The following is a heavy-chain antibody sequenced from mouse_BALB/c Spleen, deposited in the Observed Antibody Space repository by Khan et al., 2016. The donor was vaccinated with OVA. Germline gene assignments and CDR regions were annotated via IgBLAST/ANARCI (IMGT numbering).Heavy chain of an antibody. J-gene: IGHJ2*01. V-gene: IGHV1-7*01. CDR3: ARRGLRWDFDY. CDR2: INPSHGYT. D-gene: IGHD1-1*01. CDR1: GYTFINYW. Sequence: QVQLQQSGAELAKPGASVKMSCKASGYTFINYWILWVKQRPGQGLEWIGYINPSHGYTEYNQNFNDKATLNADKYSSTAYMQMRSLTSEDSAVYDCARRGLRWDFDYWGQGTTLTVSS.